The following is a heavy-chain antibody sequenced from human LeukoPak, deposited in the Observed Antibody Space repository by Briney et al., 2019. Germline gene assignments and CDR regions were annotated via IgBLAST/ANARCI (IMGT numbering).Heavy chain of an antibody. J-gene: IGHJ4*02. CDR2: ISSSSSYI. Sequence: PGGSLRLSRAASGFTFSSYSMNWVRQAPGKGLEWVSSISSSSSYIYYADSVKGRFTISRDNAKNSLYLQMNSLRAEDTAVYYCARAVYCGGDCYPPHLDYWGQGTLVTVSS. CDR3: ARAVYCGGDCYPPHLDY. V-gene: IGHV3-21*01. D-gene: IGHD2-21*02. CDR1: GFTFSSYS.